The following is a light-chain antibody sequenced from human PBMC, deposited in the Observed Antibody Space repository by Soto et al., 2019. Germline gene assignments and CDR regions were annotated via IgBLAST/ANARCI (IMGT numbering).Light chain of an antibody. CDR1: QSISNW. J-gene: IGKJ1*01. CDR3: QQSYSTPRT. V-gene: IGKV1-5*01. CDR2: DAS. Sequence: QMTKSPSTLSGAVEDRVTTTCRASQSISNWLAWYQQKPGKAPKLLIYDASSLESGVPSRFSGSGSGTEFTLTISSLQPEDFATYYCQQSYSTPRTFGQGTKVDIK.